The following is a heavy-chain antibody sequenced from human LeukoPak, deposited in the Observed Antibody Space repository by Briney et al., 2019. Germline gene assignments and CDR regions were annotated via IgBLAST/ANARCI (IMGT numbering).Heavy chain of an antibody. CDR3: ARGPYSGYYYFDY. CDR1: GFTFSSYA. D-gene: IGHD3-22*01. Sequence: PGGSLRLSCAASGFTFSSYAMHWVRQAPGKGLEYVSAISSNGGSTYYANSVKGRFTISRDNSKNTLYLQMGSLRAEDMAVCYCARGPYSGYYYFDYWGQGTLVTVSS. J-gene: IGHJ4*02. V-gene: IGHV3-64*01. CDR2: ISSNGGST.